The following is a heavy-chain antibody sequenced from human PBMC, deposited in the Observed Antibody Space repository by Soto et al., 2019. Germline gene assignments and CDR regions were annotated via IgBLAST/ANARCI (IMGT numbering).Heavy chain of an antibody. V-gene: IGHV3-30*18. J-gene: IGHJ4*02. D-gene: IGHD5-12*01. CDR2: ISYDGSNK. CDR3: AKNHQRAPSRDGYNLIDY. Sequence: GGSLRLSCAASGFTFSSYGMHWVRQAPGKGLEWVAVISYDGSNKYYAESVKGRFTISRDNSKNTLYLQMDSLRAEDTAVYYCAKNHQRAPSRDGYNLIDYWGQGTLVTVSS. CDR1: GFTFSSYG.